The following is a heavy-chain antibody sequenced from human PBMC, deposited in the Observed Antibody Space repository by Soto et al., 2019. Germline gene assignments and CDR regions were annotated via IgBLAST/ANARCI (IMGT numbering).Heavy chain of an antibody. J-gene: IGHJ6*02. Sequence: SQTLSLTCAISGDSVSSNSAAWNWIRQSPSRGLEWLGRTYYRSKWYNDYAVSVKSRITINPDTSKNQFSLQLNSVTPEDTAVYYCARVGAEGKLAVAAYYYYGMDVWGQGTTVTVS. D-gene: IGHD6-19*01. V-gene: IGHV6-1*01. CDR3: ARVGAEGKLAVAAYYYYGMDV. CDR1: GDSVSSNSAA. CDR2: TYYRSKWYN.